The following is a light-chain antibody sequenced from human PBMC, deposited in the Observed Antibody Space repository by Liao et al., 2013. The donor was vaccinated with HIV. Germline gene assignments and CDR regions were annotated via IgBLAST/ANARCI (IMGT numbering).Light chain of an antibody. CDR2: KDS. V-gene: IGLV3-21*01. CDR3: QAWDSSTAVV. J-gene: IGLJ3*02. Sequence: SYVLTQPPSVSVAPGKTARITCGGKNIGSESVHWYQQKPGQAPVLLIYKDSERPSGIPERFSGSNSGNTATLTISGTQPMDEADYYCQAWDSSTAVVFGGGTKLTVL. CDR1: NIGSES.